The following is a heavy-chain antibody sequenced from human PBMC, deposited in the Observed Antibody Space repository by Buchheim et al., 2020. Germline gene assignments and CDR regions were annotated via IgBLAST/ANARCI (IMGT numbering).Heavy chain of an antibody. CDR3: ASEEMATS. J-gene: IGHJ4*02. V-gene: IGHV3-7*01. D-gene: IGHD5-24*01. CDR2: INQDGSEK. CDR1: GFTFSGYW. Sequence: EVQLVESGGGLVQPGGSLRLSCAASGFTFSGYWMTWVRQAPGKGLEWVSNINQDGSEKYYVDSVKGRFTISRDNAKNSLYLQMNSLRAEDTDLYYCASEEMATSWGQGTL.